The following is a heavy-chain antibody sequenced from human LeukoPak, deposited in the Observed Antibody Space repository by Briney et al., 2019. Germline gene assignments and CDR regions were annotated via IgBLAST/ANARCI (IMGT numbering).Heavy chain of an antibody. Sequence: GGSLRLSCAASGFTFSSYAMHWVRQAPGKGLEWVAVISYDGSNKYYADSVKGRFTISRDNSKNTLYLQMDSLRAEDTAVYYCARDVGYWGQGTLVTVSS. J-gene: IGHJ4*02. V-gene: IGHV3-30-3*01. CDR1: GFTFSSYA. CDR2: ISYDGSNK. CDR3: ARDVGY. D-gene: IGHD2-15*01.